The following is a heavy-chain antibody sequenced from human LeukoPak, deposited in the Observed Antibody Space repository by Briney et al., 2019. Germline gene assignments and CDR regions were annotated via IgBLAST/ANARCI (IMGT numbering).Heavy chain of an antibody. CDR3: ARGRYCSSTSCYTPTIPRFDP. CDR2: INAGNGNT. D-gene: IGHD2-2*02. V-gene: IGHV1-3*01. CDR1: GYTFTSYA. Sequence: ASVKVSCKASGYTFTSYAMHWVRQAPGQRLEWMGWINAGNGNTKYSPKFRGRVTITRDTSASTAYMELSSLRSEDTAVYYCARGRYCSSTSCYTPTIPRFDPWGQGTLVTVSS. J-gene: IGHJ5*02.